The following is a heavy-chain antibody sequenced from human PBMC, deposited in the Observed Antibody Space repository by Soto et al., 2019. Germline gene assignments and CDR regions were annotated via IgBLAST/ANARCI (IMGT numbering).Heavy chain of an antibody. CDR3: ARRPTPYYFDY. CDR2: ISYDGSNK. J-gene: IGHJ4*02. Sequence: QVQLVESGGGVVQPGRSLSLSCAASGFTFSNYAMHWVRQAPGKGLEWVAVISYDGSNKYYADSVKGRFTISRDNSQNTLYLQMNSPTAEDTADYYCARRPTPYYFDYWGQGTLVTVSS. V-gene: IGHV3-30-3*01. CDR1: GFTFSNYA.